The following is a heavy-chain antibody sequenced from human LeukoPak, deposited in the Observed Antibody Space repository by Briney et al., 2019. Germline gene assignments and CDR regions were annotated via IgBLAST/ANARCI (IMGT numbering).Heavy chain of an antibody. J-gene: IGHJ4*02. CDR3: ARVVGYYFDY. CDR2: IYYSGST. V-gene: IGHV4-39*07. Sequence: HSETLSLTCTVSGGSICSSSYYRGSIRQPPRKGLEWIGSIYYSGSTYYNPSLKSLVTISVDTSKNQFSLKLSSVTAADTAVYYCARVVGYYFDYWGQGTLVTVSS. CDR1: GGSICSSSYY. D-gene: IGHD3-10*01.